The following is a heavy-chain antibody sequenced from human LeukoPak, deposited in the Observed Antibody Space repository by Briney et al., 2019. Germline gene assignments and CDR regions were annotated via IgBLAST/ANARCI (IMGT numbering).Heavy chain of an antibody. CDR1: GYTFTSYY. Sequence: ASVKVSCKASGYTFTSYYMHWVRQAPGQGLEWMGIINPSGGSTSYAQKFQGRVTMTRDTSTSTVYMELNSLRAEDTAVYYCAKDSSHFLITMVRGVNFDYWGQGTLVTVSS. CDR3: AKDSSHFLITMVRGVNFDY. J-gene: IGHJ4*02. CDR2: INPSGGST. V-gene: IGHV1-46*01. D-gene: IGHD3-10*01.